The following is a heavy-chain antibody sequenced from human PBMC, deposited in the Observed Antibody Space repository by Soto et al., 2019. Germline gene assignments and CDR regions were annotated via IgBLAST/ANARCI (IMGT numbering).Heavy chain of an antibody. Sequence: QVQLQESGPGLVKPSGTLSLTCAVSSGSISSSNWWSWVRQPPGKGLEWIGEIYHSGSTNYNPSLKSRVTISVYKSKNQFSLKLSSVTAADTAVYYCARGVRSSLNYFDYWGQGTLATVSS. CDR1: SGSISSSNW. J-gene: IGHJ4*02. CDR3: ARGVRSSLNYFDY. D-gene: IGHD6-13*01. CDR2: IYHSGST. V-gene: IGHV4-4*02.